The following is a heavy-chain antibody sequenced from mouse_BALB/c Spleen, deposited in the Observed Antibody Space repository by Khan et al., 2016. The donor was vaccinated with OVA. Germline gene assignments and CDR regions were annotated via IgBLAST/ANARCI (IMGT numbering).Heavy chain of an antibody. CDR3: ARGGSSGPAWFAY. D-gene: IGHD3-1*01. CDR2: IRYDGNS. J-gene: IGHJ3*01. V-gene: IGHV3-6*02. Sequence: EVQLQESGPGLVKPSQSLSLTCSVTGYSITSGYFWNWIRQFPGNKLEWMGYIRYDGNSNYNPSLKNRISITRDTSKNQSFRKLNSVIPEDTATYYCARGGSSGPAWFAYWGQGTLVTVSA. CDR1: GYSITSGYF.